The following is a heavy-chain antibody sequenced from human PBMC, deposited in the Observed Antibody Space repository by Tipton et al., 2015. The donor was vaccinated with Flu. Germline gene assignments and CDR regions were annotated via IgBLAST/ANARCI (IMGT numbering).Heavy chain of an antibody. CDR2: ISFDGTGK. J-gene: IGHJ5*02. D-gene: IGHD3-16*01. V-gene: IGHV3-30*18. Sequence: QLVQSGGGVVQPGRSLRLSCAVSGFTLSTYGIHWVRQAPGKGLDWVAGISFDGTGKYYADSVQGRFTISRDNSKNTVYLHINSLRPDDTAVYYCAKDPTPFGDLLVGNWFDPWGQGTLVTVSS. CDR1: GFTLSTYG. CDR3: AKDPTPFGDLLVGNWFDP.